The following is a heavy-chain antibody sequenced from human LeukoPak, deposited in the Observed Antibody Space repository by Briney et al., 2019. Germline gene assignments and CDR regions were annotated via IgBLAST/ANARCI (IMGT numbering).Heavy chain of an antibody. CDR3: AKDIGGSGRNGMDV. Sequence: GGSLRLSCAASGFTFDDYAMHWVRQAPGKGLEWVSAISWNSGSIGYADSVKGRFTISRDNAKNSLYLQMNSLRAEDTALYYCAKDIGGSGRNGMDVWGQRTTVTVSS. CDR2: ISWNSGSI. J-gene: IGHJ6*02. V-gene: IGHV3-9*01. D-gene: IGHD3-10*01. CDR1: GFTFDDYA.